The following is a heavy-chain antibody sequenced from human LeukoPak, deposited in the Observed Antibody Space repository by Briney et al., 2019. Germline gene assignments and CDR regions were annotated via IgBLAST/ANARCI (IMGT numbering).Heavy chain of an antibody. D-gene: IGHD2-8*02. Sequence: GGSLRLSCAASGFTFSSYAMSWVRQAPGKGLEWVSSISASGGSTYYADSVKGRFTISRDNSKNTLYLQMNSLRAEDTALYYCARDLHYWVAMDVWGQGTTVTVS. CDR3: ARDLHYWVAMDV. CDR2: ISASGGST. V-gene: IGHV3-23*01. CDR1: GFTFSSYA. J-gene: IGHJ6*02.